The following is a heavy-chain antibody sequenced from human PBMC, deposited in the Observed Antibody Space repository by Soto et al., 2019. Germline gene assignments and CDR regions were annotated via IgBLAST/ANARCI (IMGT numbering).Heavy chain of an antibody. V-gene: IGHV3-21*06. J-gene: IGHJ4*02. CDR3: ARESEDLTSNFDY. CDR1: GFTFTRYS. Sequence: WGSLRLSCAASGFTFTRYSMNWVRQAPGKGLEWVSSISSTTNYIYYGDSMEGRFTISRDNAKNSLYLEMNSLRAEDTAVYYCARESEDLTSNFDYWGQGTLVTVSS. CDR2: ISSTTNYI.